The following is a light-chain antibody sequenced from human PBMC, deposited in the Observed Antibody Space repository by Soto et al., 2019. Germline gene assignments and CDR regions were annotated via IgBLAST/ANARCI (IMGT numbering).Light chain of an antibody. CDR1: QSVGGTF. Sequence: KQSPRTLSLSPGEGATLSCRASQSVGGTFLAWYQQKSGQSPRLLIYDVSTRATGVPARFSGTGSETDFTLTISGLQSEDSAVYFCQQYNSWPFSFGQGTRLEIK. J-gene: IGKJ5*01. CDR2: DVS. CDR3: QQYNSWPFS. V-gene: IGKV3-15*01.